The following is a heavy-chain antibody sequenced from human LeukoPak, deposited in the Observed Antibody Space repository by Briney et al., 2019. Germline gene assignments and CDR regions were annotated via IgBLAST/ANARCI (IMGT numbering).Heavy chain of an antibody. CDR1: GFTFRRYW. D-gene: IGHD3-10*01. CDR3: AREYYYRSGSYYNGY. J-gene: IGHJ4*02. CDR2: IKQDGGEK. Sequence: GGSLRLSCAASGFTFRRYWMSWVRQAPGKGLEWAANIKQDGGEKYYVDSVKGRFTISRDNAKNSLYLQMNSRRAEDTAVYYCAREYYYRSGSYYNGYWGQGTLVTVSS. V-gene: IGHV3-7*04.